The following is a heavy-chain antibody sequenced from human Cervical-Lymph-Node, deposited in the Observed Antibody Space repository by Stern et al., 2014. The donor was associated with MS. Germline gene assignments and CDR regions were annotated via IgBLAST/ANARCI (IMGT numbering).Heavy chain of an antibody. CDR3: AIYGDDGDY. J-gene: IGHJ4*02. CDR1: GNILTELS. CDR2: FDREDGET. D-gene: IGHD4-17*01. Sequence: LVQYGAEVKKPGASVKVSCKVSGNILTELSMQWVRQAPGKGLEWMGGFDREDGETIYEQNFQGRVTMTEDTSTDTAYMELGSLRSEDTAVYYCAIYGDDGDYWGQGTLVTVSS. V-gene: IGHV1-24*01.